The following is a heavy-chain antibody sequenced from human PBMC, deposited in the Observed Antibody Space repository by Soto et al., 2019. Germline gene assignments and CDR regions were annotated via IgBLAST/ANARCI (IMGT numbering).Heavy chain of an antibody. CDR3: ARDYQEFDY. J-gene: IGHJ4*02. D-gene: IGHD2-2*01. Sequence: SVKVSCKASGGTFSSYAISWVRQAPGQGLEWMGGIIPIFGTANYAQKLQGRVTMTTDTSTSTAYMELRSLRFDDTAVYYCARDYQEFDYWGQGTLVTVSS. V-gene: IGHV1-69*05. CDR1: GGTFSSYA. CDR2: IIPIFGTA.